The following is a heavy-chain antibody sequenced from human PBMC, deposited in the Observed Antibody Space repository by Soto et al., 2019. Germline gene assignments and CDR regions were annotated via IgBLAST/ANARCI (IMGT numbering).Heavy chain of an antibody. CDR2: IHSGSIT. CDR1: GFTVNSNY. CDR3: ARQYCGGGCYLAFDI. Sequence: EVQVVESGGGLVQPGGSLRLSCAASGFTVNSNYMSWVRQAPGKGLEWVSVIHSGSITYYADSVKGRFTISRDHSKNALFLQMNSLRAEDTAVYYCARQYCGGGCYLAFDIWGQGTLVTVSS. V-gene: IGHV3-53*01. J-gene: IGHJ3*02. D-gene: IGHD2-21*02.